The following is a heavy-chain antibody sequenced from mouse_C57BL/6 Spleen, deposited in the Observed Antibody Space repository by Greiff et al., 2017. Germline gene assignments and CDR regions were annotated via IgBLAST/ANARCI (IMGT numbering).Heavy chain of an antibody. J-gene: IGHJ2*01. CDR2: INPYNGDT. D-gene: IGHD4-1*01. CDR1: GYTFTDYY. V-gene: IGHV1-19*01. CDR3: ARNTDWDYFDY. Sequence: EVQLQQSGPVLVKPGASVTMSCKASGYTFTDYYMNWVKQSHGKSLEWIGVINPYNGDTSYNQQFKGKATLTVDKSSSTAYMELNRLTSEDAAVYYCARNTDWDYFDYWGQGTTLTVSS.